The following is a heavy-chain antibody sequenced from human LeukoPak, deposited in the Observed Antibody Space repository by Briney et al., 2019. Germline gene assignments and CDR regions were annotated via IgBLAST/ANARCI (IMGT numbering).Heavy chain of an antibody. CDR1: GFTFSNAW. CDR3: TTSSRLWWGSIDY. J-gene: IGHJ4*02. D-gene: IGHD2-21*01. V-gene: IGHV3-15*01. Sequence: GGSLRLSCAASGFTFSNAWMSWVRQAPGKGLEWVGRIKSKTDGGTTDYAAPVKGRFTISRDDSKNTLYLQMNSLKTEHTAVYYCTTSSRLWWGSIDYWGQGTLVTVSS. CDR2: IKSKTDGGTT.